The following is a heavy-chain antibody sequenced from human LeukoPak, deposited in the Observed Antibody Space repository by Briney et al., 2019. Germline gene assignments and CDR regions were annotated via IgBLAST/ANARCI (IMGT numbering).Heavy chain of an antibody. D-gene: IGHD3-10*01. J-gene: IGHJ4*02. CDR2: AGSET. CDR3: ARTRDYGSGTFHSFDY. Sequence: PGGSLRLSCTASGFSFSGYWMSWVRQAPGKGLEWVANAGSETHYLDSVKGRFTISRDNAKNSLYLQVNSLRADDTAVYYCARTRDYGSGTFHSFDYWGQGTLVTVSS. CDR1: GFSFSGYW. V-gene: IGHV3-7*03.